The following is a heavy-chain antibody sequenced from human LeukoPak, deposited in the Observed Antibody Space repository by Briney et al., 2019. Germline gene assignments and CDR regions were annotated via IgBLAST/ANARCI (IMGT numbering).Heavy chain of an antibody. CDR2: IKQDGSEK. CDR3: ARGSGVVRPSWFDP. Sequence: GGSLRLSCAASGFTFSSYAITWVRQAPGKGLEWVANIKQDGSEKYYVDSVKGRFTISRDNAKNSLYLQMNSLRAEDTAVYYCARGSGVVRPSWFDPWGQGTLVTVSS. D-gene: IGHD3-3*01. J-gene: IGHJ5*02. V-gene: IGHV3-7*03. CDR1: GFTFSSYA.